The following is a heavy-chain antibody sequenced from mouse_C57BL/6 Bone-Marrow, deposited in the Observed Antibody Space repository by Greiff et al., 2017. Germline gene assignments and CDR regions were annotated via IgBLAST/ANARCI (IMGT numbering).Heavy chain of an antibody. CDR3: ARRASAYDGYYYAMDY. D-gene: IGHD2-3*01. CDR1: GFTFSDYG. CDR2: ISNSAYSI. Sequence: EVKLMESGGGLVQPGGSLKLSCAASGFTFSDYGMAWVRQAPRKGPEWVAFISNSAYSISYADTVTGRFTISRENAKNTLYLEMSSLRSEDTAMYYCARRASAYDGYYYAMDYWGQGTSVTVSS. J-gene: IGHJ4*01. V-gene: IGHV5-15*01.